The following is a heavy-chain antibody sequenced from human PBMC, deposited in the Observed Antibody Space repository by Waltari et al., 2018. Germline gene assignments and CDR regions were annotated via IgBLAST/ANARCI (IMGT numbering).Heavy chain of an antibody. CDR2: IRSKAYGGTT. CDR1: GFTFGDYA. J-gene: IGHJ4*02. Sequence: EVQLVESGGGLVQPGRSLRLSCTASGFTFGDYAMSWVRQAPGKGLEWVGFIRSKAYGGTTEYAASVKGRFTISRDDSKSIAYLQMNSLKTEDTAVYYCTRGLIAASSEIDYWGQGTLVTVSS. D-gene: IGHD6-13*01. V-gene: IGHV3-49*04. CDR3: TRGLIAASSEIDY.